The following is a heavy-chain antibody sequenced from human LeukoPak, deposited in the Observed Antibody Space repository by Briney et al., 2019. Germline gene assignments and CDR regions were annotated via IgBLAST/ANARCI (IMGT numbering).Heavy chain of an antibody. CDR3: AKGRIFGVVMGFES. J-gene: IGHJ5*01. V-gene: IGHV3-23*01. CDR2: ISGTGSTT. Sequence: GGSLRLSCAASGFTFSSYAMSWVRQAPGKGLEWVSAISGTGSTTYYADSVKGRFTISRDNSKNTLYLQMNSLRAEDTAVYYCAKGRIFGVVMGFESWGQGTLVTVSS. CDR1: GFTFSSYA. D-gene: IGHD3-3*01.